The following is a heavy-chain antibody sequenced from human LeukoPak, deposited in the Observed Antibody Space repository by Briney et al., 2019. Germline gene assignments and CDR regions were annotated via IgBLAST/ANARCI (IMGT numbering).Heavy chain of an antibody. J-gene: IGHJ4*02. V-gene: IGHV3-23*01. Sequence: RGCLRLSCAPPRYSLTKNAMSWVRHAPEKRLEWVSAISSSGGNTYYADSVKGRFTISRDKSKNTLSLQMNSLRAEDTALYYCVKDSGVRYGITVWGQGKLVTVS. CDR2: ISSSGGNT. CDR1: RYSLTKNA. CDR3: VKDSGVRYGITV. D-gene: IGHD1-20*01.